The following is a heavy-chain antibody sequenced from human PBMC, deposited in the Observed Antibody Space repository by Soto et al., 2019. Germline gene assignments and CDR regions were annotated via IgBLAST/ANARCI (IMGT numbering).Heavy chain of an antibody. Sequence: PGESLKISGKGSGYGFSNFWIGWVRQMPGKGLEWMGIIYPGDPDTRYSPSFQGQVTISADKSISTAYLQWSSLKASDTAMYYCARSRAGSGWYWLDPWGQGTLVTVSS. CDR1: GYGFSNFW. V-gene: IGHV5-51*01. CDR3: ARSRAGSGWYWLDP. CDR2: IYPGDPDT. D-gene: IGHD6-19*01. J-gene: IGHJ5*02.